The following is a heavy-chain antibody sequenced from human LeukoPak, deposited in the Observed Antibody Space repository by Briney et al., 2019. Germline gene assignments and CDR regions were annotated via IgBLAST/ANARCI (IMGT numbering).Heavy chain of an antibody. J-gene: IGHJ4*02. CDR3: ARHDGMTTVDY. Sequence: GEALKISRNGSGFKLPSHWIGWGRPGSGKGPGWMGSIYPRDSDTRYRPAFQGHVSISDDRSINTAYLQWSSLEASDTAVYYCARHDGMTTVDYWGQGRLVTVSS. CDR1: GFKLPSHW. D-gene: IGHD4-17*01. CDR2: IYPRDSDT. V-gene: IGHV5-51*01.